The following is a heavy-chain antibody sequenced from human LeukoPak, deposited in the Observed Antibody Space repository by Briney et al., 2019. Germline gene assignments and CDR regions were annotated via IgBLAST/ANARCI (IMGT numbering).Heavy chain of an antibody. J-gene: IGHJ6*02. V-gene: IGHV3-43*01. CDR1: GFTFDRHT. D-gene: IGHD3-3*01. Sequence: GGSPRLSCAASGFTFDRHTMHWVRQPPGKGPEWVSLIGWDGTNIDYADSVKGRFTISRDNSKNFVYLQMHSLRTEDTALYYCTKDMEWGMDVWGQGTTVIVSS. CDR3: TKDMEWGMDV. CDR2: IGWDGTNI.